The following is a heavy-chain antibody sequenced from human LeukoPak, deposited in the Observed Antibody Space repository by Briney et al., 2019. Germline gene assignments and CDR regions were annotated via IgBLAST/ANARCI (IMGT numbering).Heavy chain of an antibody. D-gene: IGHD1-1*01. V-gene: IGHV3-48*02. Sequence: GGSLRLSCAASGFTFSSYAMSWVRQAPGKGLEWISYISSSSTTIYYADSVKGRFTISRDNAKNSLYLQMNSLRDEDTAVYYCARDLVTTYWGQGTLVAVSS. CDR1: GFTFSSYA. CDR3: ARDLVTTY. CDR2: ISSSSTTI. J-gene: IGHJ4*02.